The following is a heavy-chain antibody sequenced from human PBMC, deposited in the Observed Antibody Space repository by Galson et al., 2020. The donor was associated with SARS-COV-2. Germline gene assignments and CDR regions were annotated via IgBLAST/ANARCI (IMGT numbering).Heavy chain of an antibody. CDR1: GFTFSNYA. CDR2: ISHDESNE. V-gene: IGHV3-30*04. D-gene: IGHD3-10*01. J-gene: IGHJ4*02. CDR3: ARFITMVRGVIYMMAFDY. Sequence: GESLKISCAASGFTFSNYAMHWVRQAPGKGLEWVAVISHDESNEYYADSVKGRFTISRDNSKNTLYLQMNSLRAEDTAVYYCARFITMVRGVIYMMAFDYWGQGTLFTVSS.